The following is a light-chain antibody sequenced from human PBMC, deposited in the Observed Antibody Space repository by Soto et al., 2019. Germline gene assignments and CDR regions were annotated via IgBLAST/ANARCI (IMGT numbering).Light chain of an antibody. J-gene: IGLJ1*01. V-gene: IGLV2-14*01. Sequence: QSALTQPASVSGSPGQSITISCTGTTSGVGGYNFVSWYQLHPGKAPKLMIFEVSNRPSGVSNRLSGSKSGNTASLTISGLQAEDEADYYCSSYTSSGTRVFGTGTKLTVL. CDR1: TSGVGGYNF. CDR3: SSYTSSGTRV. CDR2: EVS.